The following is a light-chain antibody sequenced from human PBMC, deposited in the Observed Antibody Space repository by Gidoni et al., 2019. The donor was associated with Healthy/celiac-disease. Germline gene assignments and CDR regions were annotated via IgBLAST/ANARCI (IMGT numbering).Light chain of an antibody. Sequence: ELVLNQSPATLSLSPGERATLSCRTSQSVSSYLAWYQRKPGQAPRLLIYDASNRATGIPARFSGSGSGTDFTLTISSLEPEDFAVYYCQQRSNWRTFGQGTRLEIK. CDR3: QQRSNWRT. CDR2: DAS. CDR1: QSVSSY. J-gene: IGKJ5*01. V-gene: IGKV3-11*01.